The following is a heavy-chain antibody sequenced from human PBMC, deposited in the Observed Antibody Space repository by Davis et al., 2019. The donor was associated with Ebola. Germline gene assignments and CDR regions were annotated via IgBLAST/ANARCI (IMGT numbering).Heavy chain of an antibody. CDR2: IVVGSGNT. J-gene: IGHJ4*02. V-gene: IGHV1-58*01. D-gene: IGHD2-2*01. CDR3: AAEAVVPAARSQVFDY. Sequence: SVKVSCKASGFTFTSSAVQWVRQARGQRLEWIGWIVVGSGNTNCAQKFQERVTITRDMSTSTAYMELSSLRSEDTAVYYCAAEAVVPAARSQVFDYWGQGTLVTVSS. CDR1: GFTFTSSA.